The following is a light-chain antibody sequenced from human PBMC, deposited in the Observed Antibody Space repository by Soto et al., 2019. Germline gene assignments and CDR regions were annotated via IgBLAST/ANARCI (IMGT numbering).Light chain of an antibody. J-gene: IGKJ4*01. CDR2: DAS. Sequence: ESVLTQSPATLSFSPGERATLSCRASQSVSSYLAWYQQKPGQAPRLLIYDASNRATGIPDRFSGGGSGTDFTLTISRLEPEDFAVYYCQQFSSYPLTFGGGTKVDIK. V-gene: IGKV3-11*01. CDR1: QSVSSY. CDR3: QQFSSYPLT.